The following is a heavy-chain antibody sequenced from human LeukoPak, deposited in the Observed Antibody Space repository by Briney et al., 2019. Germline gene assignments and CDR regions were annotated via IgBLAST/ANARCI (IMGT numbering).Heavy chain of an antibody. D-gene: IGHD3-10*01. CDR2: VYFTGST. CDR1: GGPISSYY. CDR3: ARGPFPNYYGSGSFES. J-gene: IGHJ4*02. V-gene: IGHV4-59*12. Sequence: SETLSLTCSVSGGPISSYYWSWLRRPPGKGLEWVGYVYFTGSTKYNPSLKTRVTISLDTSNNQFSLNLRSVTAADTAVYYCARGPFPNYYGSGSFESWGQGALVTVSS.